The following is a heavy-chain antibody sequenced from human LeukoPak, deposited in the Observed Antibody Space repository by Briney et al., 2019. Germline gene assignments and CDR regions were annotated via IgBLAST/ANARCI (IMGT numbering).Heavy chain of an antibody. CDR3: ASGTGYYYGMDV. V-gene: IGHV4-61*02. CDR2: IYTSGST. D-gene: IGHD3-10*01. J-gene: IGHJ6*02. Sequence: SETLSLTCTVSGGSISSGSYYWSWIRQPAGKGLEWIGRIYTSGSTNYSPSLKSRVTISVDTSKNQFSLKLSSVTAADTAVYYCASGTGYYYGMDVWGQGTTVTVSS. CDR1: GGSISSGSYY.